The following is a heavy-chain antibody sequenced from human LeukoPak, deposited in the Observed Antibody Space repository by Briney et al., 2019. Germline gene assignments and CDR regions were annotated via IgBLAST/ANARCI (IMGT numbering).Heavy chain of an antibody. CDR1: GYSFNNYN. D-gene: IGHD5-24*01. CDR3: ARVRDGYNDAYDI. CDR2: VNPGGDST. Sequence: GASVKVSCKASGYSFNNYNIHWRRQAPGQGLEWMGIVNPGGDSTNYAQDFQGRLTLTGDTSTSTVYMELSSLRSEDTAVYYCARVRDGYNDAYDIWGQGTMVTVTS. J-gene: IGHJ3*02. V-gene: IGHV1-46*02.